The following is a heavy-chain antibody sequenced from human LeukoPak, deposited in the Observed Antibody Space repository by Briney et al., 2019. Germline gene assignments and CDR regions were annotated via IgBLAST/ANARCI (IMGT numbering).Heavy chain of an antibody. CDR1: GGSISSYY. Sequence: SETLSLTCTVSGGSISSYYWSWIRQPAGKGLEWIGRIYTSGSTNYNPSLKSRATMSVDTSKNQFSLKLSSVTAADTAVYYCARARITMVRGVIIVGWFDPWGQGTLVTVSS. V-gene: IGHV4-4*07. J-gene: IGHJ5*02. D-gene: IGHD3-10*01. CDR2: IYTSGST. CDR3: ARARITMVRGVIIVGWFDP.